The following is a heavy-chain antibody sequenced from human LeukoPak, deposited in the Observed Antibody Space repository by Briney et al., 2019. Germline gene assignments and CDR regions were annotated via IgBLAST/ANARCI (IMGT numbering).Heavy chain of an antibody. CDR3: ARHQAAADDYFDY. Sequence: SETLSLTCTVSGGSISSYYWGWIRQPAGKGLEWIGRIYTSGSTNYNPSLKSRVTMSVDTSKNQFFLNLRSVTAADTAVYYCARHQAAADDYFDYWGQGTLVTVSS. CDR2: IYTSGST. J-gene: IGHJ4*02. D-gene: IGHD6-13*01. V-gene: IGHV4-4*07. CDR1: GGSISSYY.